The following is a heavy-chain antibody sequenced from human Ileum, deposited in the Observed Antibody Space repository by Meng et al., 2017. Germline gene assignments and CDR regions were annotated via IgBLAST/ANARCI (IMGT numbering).Heavy chain of an antibody. CDR1: GFRFSDQS. CDR3: VNRAWLES. Sequence: EVRLVEYGGGLVQPGEPLRLSCAASGFRFSDQSMSWVRQAPGKGLEWVSVMIDGDRGPYYADSVKGRFTISRDNSKNTLYLQMSSLRVDDTAVYHCVNRAWLESWGQGTLVTVSS. V-gene: IGHV3-23*04. D-gene: IGHD3-10*01. CDR2: MIDGDRGP. J-gene: IGHJ5*01.